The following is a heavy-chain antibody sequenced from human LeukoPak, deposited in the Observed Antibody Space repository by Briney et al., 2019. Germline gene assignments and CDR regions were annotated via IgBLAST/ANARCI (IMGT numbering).Heavy chain of an antibody. J-gene: IGHJ3*02. CDR2: IYYSGST. CDR3: ARDPGYSSSWYSAFDI. Sequence: SETLSLTCTVSGGSISSYYWSWIRQPPGKGLEWIGYIYYSGSTNYNPSLKSRVTISVDTSKNQFSLKLSSVTAADTAVYYCARDPGYSSSWYSAFDIWGQGTMVTVSS. V-gene: IGHV4-59*12. D-gene: IGHD6-13*01. CDR1: GGSISSYY.